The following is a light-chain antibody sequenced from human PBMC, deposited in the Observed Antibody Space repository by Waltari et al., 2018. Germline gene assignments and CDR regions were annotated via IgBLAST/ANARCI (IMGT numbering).Light chain of an antibody. J-gene: IGKJ3*01. V-gene: IGKV4-1*01. Sequence: DIVMTQSPDSLAVSLGERATIKCKSGQSLLYRANNKNYLAWYQQKPGQPPKRIIYWASTRDSGVPARFSGSGSGTDFTLTISSLQAADVAVYYCQQYFDTPSFGPGTKVEIK. CDR1: QSLLYRANNKNY. CDR3: QQYFDTPS. CDR2: WAS.